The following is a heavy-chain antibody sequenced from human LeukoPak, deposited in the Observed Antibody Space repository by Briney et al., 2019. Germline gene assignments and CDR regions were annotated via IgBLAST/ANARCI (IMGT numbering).Heavy chain of an antibody. CDR3: ASGTYYRGFDA. Sequence: SETLSLTCTVPVGSISSSSYYWGWIRQPPGKGLEWIGSIYYSESTYYNPSLKSRVTISVDTSKNQCSLQLNSVTPEDTAVYYCASGTYYRGFDAWGQGTLVTVSS. D-gene: IGHD1-26*01. CDR1: VGSISSSSYY. J-gene: IGHJ5*02. V-gene: IGHV4-39*07. CDR2: IYYSEST.